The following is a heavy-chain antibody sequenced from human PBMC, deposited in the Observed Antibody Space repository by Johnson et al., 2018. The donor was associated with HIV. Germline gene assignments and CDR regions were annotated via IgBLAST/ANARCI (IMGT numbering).Heavy chain of an antibody. CDR3: TTAASSSWYGEDAFDI. V-gene: IGHV3-15*01. CDR2: IKSKTDGGTT. D-gene: IGHD6-13*01. Sequence: VQLVESGGGLVQPGGSLRLSCAASGFTFSNAWMSWVRQAPGKGLEWVGRIKSKTDGGTTDYAAPVKGRFTISRDDSKNTLYLQMNSLKTEDTAVYYCTTAASSSWYGEDAFDIWGQGTMVT. J-gene: IGHJ3*02. CDR1: GFTFSNAW.